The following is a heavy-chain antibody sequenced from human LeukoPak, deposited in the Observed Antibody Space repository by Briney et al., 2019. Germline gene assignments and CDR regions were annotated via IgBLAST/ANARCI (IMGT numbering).Heavy chain of an antibody. CDR3: ARDIAAAGTWYNWFDP. J-gene: IGHJ5*02. Sequence: GGSLRLSYAASGFTFSDYYMSWIRQAPGKGLEWVSYISSSGSTIYYADSVKGRFTISRDNAKSSLYLQMNSLRAEDTAVYYCARDIAAAGTWYNWFDPWGQGTLVTVSS. V-gene: IGHV3-11*04. CDR1: GFTFSDYY. D-gene: IGHD6-13*01. CDR2: ISSSGSTI.